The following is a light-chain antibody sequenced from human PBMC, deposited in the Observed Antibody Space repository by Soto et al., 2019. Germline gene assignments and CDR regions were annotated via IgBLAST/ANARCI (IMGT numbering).Light chain of an antibody. CDR3: SSYTSSTAYD. CDR2: EVS. Sequence: QSVLTQPASVSGSPGQSITISCTGTSSDVGGYNYVSWYQLHPGKAPKLMVYEVSNRPSGVSNRFSGSKSGNTASLTISGHQADDEAHYYCSSYTSSTAYDFGTGTKVTVL. J-gene: IGLJ1*01. CDR1: SSDVGGYNY. V-gene: IGLV2-14*01.